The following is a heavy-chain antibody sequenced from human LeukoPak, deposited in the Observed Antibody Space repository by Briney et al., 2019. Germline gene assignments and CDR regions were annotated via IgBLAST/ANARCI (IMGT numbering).Heavy chain of an antibody. Sequence: SETLSLTCAVYGGSFKNYYWTWIRQPPGEGLEWLGEINESGSSNSNPSLESRVTISVDTSKNQLSLTLTSVTAADTAVYYCARREGYYDSSGYYYGYWGQGTLVTVSS. CDR1: GGSFKNYY. CDR3: ARREGYYDSSGYYYGY. CDR2: INESGSS. J-gene: IGHJ4*02. D-gene: IGHD3-22*01. V-gene: IGHV4-34*01.